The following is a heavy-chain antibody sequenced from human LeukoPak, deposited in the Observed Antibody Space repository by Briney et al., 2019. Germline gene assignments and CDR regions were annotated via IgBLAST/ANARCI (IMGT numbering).Heavy chain of an antibody. D-gene: IGHD2-15*01. Sequence: GGSLRLSCAASGFTFDDYAMHWVRQAPGKGLEWVSVIYSGGSTYYADSVKGRFTISRDNSKNTLYLQMNSLRAEDTAVYYCARSYCSGGTCYYYYGMDVWGQGTTVTVSS. CDR1: GFTFDDYA. J-gene: IGHJ6*02. CDR3: ARSYCSGGTCYYYYGMDV. CDR2: IYSGGST. V-gene: IGHV3-53*01.